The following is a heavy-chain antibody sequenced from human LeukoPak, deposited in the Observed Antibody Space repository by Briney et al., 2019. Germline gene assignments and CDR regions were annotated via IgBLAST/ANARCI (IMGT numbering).Heavy chain of an antibody. CDR2: IYYSGST. V-gene: IGHV4-59*01. CDR1: GVSISSYY. Sequence: SETLSLTCTVSGVSISSYYWSWIRQPPGKGLEWIGNIYYSGSTNYNPSLKSRVTISVDTSKNQFSLKLSSVTAADTAVYYCARGHQTYYYDSSGYPSPRIYYFDYWGQGTLVIVSS. D-gene: IGHD3-22*01. CDR3: ARGHQTYYYDSSGYPSPRIYYFDY. J-gene: IGHJ4*02.